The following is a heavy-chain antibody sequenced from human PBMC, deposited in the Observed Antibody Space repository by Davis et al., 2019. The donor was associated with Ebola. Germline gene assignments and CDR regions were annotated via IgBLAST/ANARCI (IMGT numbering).Heavy chain of an antibody. CDR1: GYSFTSYW. CDR2: IDPSDSYT. V-gene: IGHV5-10-1*01. Sequence: GGSLRLSCKGSGYSFTSYWISWVRQMPGKGLEWMGRIDPSDSYTNYSPSFQGHVTISADKSISTAYLQWSSLKASDTAMYYCARRVVGGWYIFDYWGQGALVTVSS. D-gene: IGHD6-19*01. CDR3: ARRVVGGWYIFDY. J-gene: IGHJ4*02.